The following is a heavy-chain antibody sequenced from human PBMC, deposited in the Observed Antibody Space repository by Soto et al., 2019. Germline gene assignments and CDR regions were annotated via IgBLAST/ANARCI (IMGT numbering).Heavy chain of an antibody. D-gene: IGHD5-18*01. CDR2: ISSSGRST. V-gene: IGHV3-23*01. Sequence: GGSLRLSCAASGFTFRDYAMSWVRQAPGKGLEWVTGISSSGRSTYFADSVKGRFTVSRDNSKNTLYLQMNSLRAEDTAIYFCAKDRVVNTDLPDFWGQGTLVTVSS. J-gene: IGHJ4*02. CDR1: GFTFRDYA. CDR3: AKDRVVNTDLPDF.